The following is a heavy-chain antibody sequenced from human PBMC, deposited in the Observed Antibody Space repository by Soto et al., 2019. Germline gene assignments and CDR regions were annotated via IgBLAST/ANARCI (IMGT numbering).Heavy chain of an antibody. J-gene: IGHJ6*02. Sequence: GGSLRLSCAASVFTFNSYGMHWVRQAPGKGLEWVAFISYDGSNKYYGDSVKGRFTISRDKSKNTLYLQMNSLRGEDTAVYYCAKGRRDILTGYHCGMDVWGQGTTVTVSS. D-gene: IGHD3-9*01. V-gene: IGHV3-30*18. CDR3: AKGRRDILTGYHCGMDV. CDR1: VFTFNSYG. CDR2: ISYDGSNK.